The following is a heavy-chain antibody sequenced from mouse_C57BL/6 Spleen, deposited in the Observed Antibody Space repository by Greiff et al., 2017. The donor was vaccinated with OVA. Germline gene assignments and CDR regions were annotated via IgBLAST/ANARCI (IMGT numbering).Heavy chain of an antibody. J-gene: IGHJ4*01. CDR3: ARDRNYGSSSGYAMDY. Sequence: EVMLVESEGGLVQPGSSMKLSCTASGFTFSDYYMAWVRQVPEKGLEWVANIYYDGSSTYYLDSLKSRFILSRDNAKNILSLQMSSLKSEDTATYYCARDRNYGSSSGYAMDYWGQGTSVTVSS. V-gene: IGHV5-16*01. CDR2: IYYDGSST. CDR1: GFTFSDYY. D-gene: IGHD1-1*01.